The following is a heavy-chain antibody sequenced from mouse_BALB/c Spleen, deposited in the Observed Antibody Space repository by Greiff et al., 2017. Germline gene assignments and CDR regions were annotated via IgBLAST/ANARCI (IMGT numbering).Heavy chain of an antibody. J-gene: IGHJ2*01. D-gene: IGHD2-3*01. CDR3: ARVGYYAVVYFDY. V-gene: IGHV2-6-7*01. Sequence: QVQLQQSGPGLVAPSQSLSITCTVSGFSLTGYGVNWVRQPPGKGLEWLGMIWGDGSTDYNSALKSRLSISKDNSKSQVFLKMNSLQTDDTARYYCARVGYYAVVYFDYWGQGTTLTVSS. CDR2: IWGDGST. CDR1: GFSLTGYG.